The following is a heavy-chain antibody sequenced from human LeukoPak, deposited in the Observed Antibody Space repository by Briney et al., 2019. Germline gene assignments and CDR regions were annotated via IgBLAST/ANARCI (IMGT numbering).Heavy chain of an antibody. V-gene: IGHV4-34*01. CDR2: INPGGST. CDR3: ASHRLYYHYMDV. CDR1: GGSFKGYY. J-gene: IGHJ6*03. Sequence: SETLSLTCAVYGGSFKGYYCSWIRQPPAKGLEWIGEINPGGSTNYNASLKGRVAISADTSKNQFSLELGSVTAADTAVYYCASHRLYYHYMDVWGKGTTVTVSS.